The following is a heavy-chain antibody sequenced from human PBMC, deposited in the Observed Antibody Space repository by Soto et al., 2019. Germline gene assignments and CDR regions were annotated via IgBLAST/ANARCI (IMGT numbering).Heavy chain of an antibody. V-gene: IGHV3-48*01. D-gene: IGHD2-15*01. CDR3: ARRYCSGGSCYSIAFDI. CDR2: ISSSSSTI. CDR1: GFTFSSYS. Sequence: GGSLRLSCAASGFTFSSYSMNWVRQAPGKGLEWVSYISSSSSTIYYADSVKGRFTISRDNAKNSLYPQMNSLRAEDTAVYYCARRYCSGGSCYSIAFDIWGQGTMVTVSS. J-gene: IGHJ3*02.